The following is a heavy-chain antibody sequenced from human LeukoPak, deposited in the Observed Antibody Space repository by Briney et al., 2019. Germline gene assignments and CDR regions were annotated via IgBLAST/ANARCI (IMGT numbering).Heavy chain of an antibody. D-gene: IGHD2-2*01. CDR2: IYHSGST. CDR1: GGSISSSNW. CDR3: ARARGSTFLNWFDP. V-gene: IGHV4-4*02. Sequence: SETLSLTCAVSGGSISSSNWWSWVRQPPGKGLEWIGEIYHSGSTNYNPSLKSRVTISVDKSKNQFSLKLSSVTAADTAVYYCARARGSTFLNWFDPWGQGTLVTVSS. J-gene: IGHJ5*02.